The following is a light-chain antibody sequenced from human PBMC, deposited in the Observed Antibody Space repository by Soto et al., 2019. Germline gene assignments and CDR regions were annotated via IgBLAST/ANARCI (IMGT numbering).Light chain of an antibody. Sequence: QSLLTQAGSLSGSPGQSITISCTRTIRDIGAYHYVSWFQQHPGKAPKVMISQVNNRPSGVSNRFSGSKSGNTAYLTISGLQVEDEAEYFCLSFTTTSTHVFGTGTKVTVL. V-gene: IGLV2-14*01. CDR2: QVN. J-gene: IGLJ1*01. CDR3: LSFTTTSTHV. CDR1: IRDIGAYHY.